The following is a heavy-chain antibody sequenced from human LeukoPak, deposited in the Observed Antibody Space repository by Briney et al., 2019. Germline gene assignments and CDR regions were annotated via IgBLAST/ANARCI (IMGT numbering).Heavy chain of an antibody. J-gene: IGHJ4*02. CDR2: IYSDGST. CDR1: GFTVSSSY. V-gene: IGHV3-53*01. CDR3: ARDLDSYGSY. D-gene: IGHD5-18*01. Sequence: PGGSLRLSCAASGFTVSSSYMSWVRQAPGKGLEWVSVIYSDGSTYYADSVKGRFTISRDNSKNTLYLQMDSLRAEGTAVYYCARDLDSYGSYWGQGTLVTVSS.